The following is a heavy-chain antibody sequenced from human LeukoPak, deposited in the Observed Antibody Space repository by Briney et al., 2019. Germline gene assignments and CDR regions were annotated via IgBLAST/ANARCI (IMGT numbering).Heavy chain of an antibody. Sequence: PSETLSLTCTISSDSINSYYWSWIRQPPGKGLEWIGYIYYSETTNYNPSLKSRITITIDTSKNQFSLKLSSVTAADTAVYYCARVPYCTNGVCYRRWYFDLWGRGTLVTVSS. J-gene: IGHJ2*01. CDR3: ARVPYCTNGVCYRRWYFDL. V-gene: IGHV4-59*01. CDR2: IYYSETT. CDR1: SDSINSYY. D-gene: IGHD2-8*01.